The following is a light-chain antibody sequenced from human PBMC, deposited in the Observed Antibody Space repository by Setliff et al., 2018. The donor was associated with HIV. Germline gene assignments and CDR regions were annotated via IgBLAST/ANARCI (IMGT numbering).Light chain of an antibody. CDR1: SSNIGAHYD. Sequence: QSALTQPPSVSGAPGQRVTISCTGSSSNIGAHYDVHWYQQLPGTAPKLLIYGNNNRPSGVPDRFSGSKSGTSASLAITGLQAEDEADYYCQSYDSSLSGYVFGTGTKVT. J-gene: IGLJ1*01. CDR3: QSYDSSLSGYV. V-gene: IGLV1-40*01. CDR2: GNN.